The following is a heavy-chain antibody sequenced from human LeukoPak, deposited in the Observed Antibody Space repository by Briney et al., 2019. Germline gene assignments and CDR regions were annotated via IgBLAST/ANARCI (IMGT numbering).Heavy chain of an antibody. CDR3: AKGMYYDFWSGTAHFDY. J-gene: IGHJ4*02. V-gene: IGHV3-9*01. CDR2: ISWNSGSI. Sequence: GRSLRLSCAASGFTFDDYAMHWVRQAPGKGLEWVSGISWNSGSIGYADSVKGRFTISRDNAKNSLYLQMNSLRAEDTALYYCAKGMYYDFWSGTAHFDYWGQGTLVTVSS. CDR1: GFTFDDYA. D-gene: IGHD3-3*01.